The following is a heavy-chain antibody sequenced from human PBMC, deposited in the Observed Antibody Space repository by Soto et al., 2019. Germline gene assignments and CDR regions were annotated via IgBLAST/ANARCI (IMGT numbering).Heavy chain of an antibody. CDR1: GYTFTSYD. V-gene: IGHV1-8*01. Sequence: GASVKVSCKASGYTFTSYDINWVRQATGQGLEWMGWMNPNSGNTGYAQKFQGRVTMTRNTSISTAYMELSSLRSEDTAAYYCARAETIFGVVLNWFDPWGQGTLVTVSS. D-gene: IGHD3-3*01. CDR3: ARAETIFGVVLNWFDP. J-gene: IGHJ5*02. CDR2: MNPNSGNT.